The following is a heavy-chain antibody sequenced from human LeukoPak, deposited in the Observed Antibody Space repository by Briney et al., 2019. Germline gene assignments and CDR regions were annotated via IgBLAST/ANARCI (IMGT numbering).Heavy chain of an antibody. D-gene: IGHD6-13*01. Sequence: PSETLSLTCAVYGGSFSGYYWSWIRQPPGKGLEWIGEINHSGSTNYNPSLKSRVTISVDTSKNQFPLKLSSVTAADTAVYYCARWVAAAGTFLVGFDYWGQGTLVTVSS. J-gene: IGHJ4*02. CDR1: GGSFSGYY. CDR2: INHSGST. V-gene: IGHV4-34*01. CDR3: ARWVAAAGTFLVGFDY.